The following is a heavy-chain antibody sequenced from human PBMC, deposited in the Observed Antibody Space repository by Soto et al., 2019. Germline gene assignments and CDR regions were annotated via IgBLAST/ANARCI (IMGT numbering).Heavy chain of an antibody. CDR2: INHSGRT. D-gene: IGHD5-18*01. V-gene: IGHV4-34*01. CDR1: GGSFSGYY. Sequence: QVQLQQWGAGLLKPSETLSLTCAVYGGSFSGYYWSWIRQPPGKGLEWIGEINHSGRTNYNPSLKSRVTISVDTSKNQFSLKLSSVTAADTAVYYCARGVGIQLWSPTLDYWGQGTLVTVSS. J-gene: IGHJ4*02. CDR3: ARGVGIQLWSPTLDY.